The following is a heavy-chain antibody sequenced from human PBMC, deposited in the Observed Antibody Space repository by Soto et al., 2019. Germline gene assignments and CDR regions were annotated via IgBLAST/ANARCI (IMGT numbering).Heavy chain of an antibody. D-gene: IGHD2-15*01. Sequence: QITLKESGPTLVKPTQTLTLTCTFSGFSLSTSGVGVGWIRQPPGKALEWLALIYWDDDKRYSPSLTSRLTITKDTSKKQVGLTMTNMDPVYTATYYCAHVLVVVANYGMDVWGQGTTVTVSS. V-gene: IGHV2-5*02. J-gene: IGHJ6*02. CDR2: IYWDDDK. CDR1: GFSLSTSGVG. CDR3: AHVLVVVANYGMDV.